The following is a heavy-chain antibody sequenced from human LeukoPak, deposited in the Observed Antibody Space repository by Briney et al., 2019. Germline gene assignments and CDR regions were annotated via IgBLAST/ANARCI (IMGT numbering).Heavy chain of an antibody. J-gene: IGHJ4*02. D-gene: IGHD3-10*01. CDR2: IYYSGST. V-gene: IGHV4-59*01. Sequence: PSETLSLTCTVSGGSISSYYWSWIRQPPGKGLEWIGYIYYSGSTNYNPSLKSRVTISVDTSKNQFSLKPSSVTAADTAVYYCAGTMVRGVSFDYWGQGTLVTVSS. CDR3: AGTMVRGVSFDY. CDR1: GGSISSYY.